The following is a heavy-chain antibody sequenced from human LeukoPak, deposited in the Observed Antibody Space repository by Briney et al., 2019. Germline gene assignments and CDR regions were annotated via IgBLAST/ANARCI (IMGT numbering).Heavy chain of an antibody. CDR1: GFTFTAYA. V-gene: IGHV3-64*02. CDR3: ARDRAAGLDYDPSGLGY. Sequence: GGSLRLSCAASGFTFTAYAMYWVRQAPGKGLEYVAAISGSGGDTHYADSVKGRFTISRDNAKNTLFVQLDSLRPEDMAVYYCARDRAAGLDYDPSGLGYWGQGTLVAVSS. CDR2: ISGSGGDT. D-gene: IGHD3-22*01. J-gene: IGHJ4*02.